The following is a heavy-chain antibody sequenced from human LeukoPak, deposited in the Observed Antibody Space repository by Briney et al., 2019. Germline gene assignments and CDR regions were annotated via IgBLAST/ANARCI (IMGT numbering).Heavy chain of an antibody. Sequence: SETLSLTCSVSGGSINSGYWSWSRQPPGKGLEWIGLLYPSGSTNYNPSLKSRVTISVDTSRTQFSLKLSSMTAADTAVYYCAGGHYPLEYWGQGTLATVSS. CDR2: LYPSGST. CDR3: AGGHYPLEY. J-gene: IGHJ4*02. CDR1: GGSINSGY. V-gene: IGHV4-59*01. D-gene: IGHD1-26*01.